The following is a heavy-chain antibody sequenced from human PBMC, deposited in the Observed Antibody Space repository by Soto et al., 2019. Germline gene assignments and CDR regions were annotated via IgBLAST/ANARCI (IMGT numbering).Heavy chain of an antibody. CDR2: IIPIFGTA. V-gene: IGHV1-69*13. CDR1: GGTFSSYA. D-gene: IGHD6-13*01. J-gene: IGHJ4*02. CDR3: AREKSGSSSRSGDFDY. Sequence: SVKVSCKASGGTFSSYAISWVRQAPGQGLEWMGGIIPIFGTANYAQKFQGRVTITADESTSTAYMELSSLRSEDTAVYYCAREKSGSSSRSGDFDYWGQGTLVTVSS.